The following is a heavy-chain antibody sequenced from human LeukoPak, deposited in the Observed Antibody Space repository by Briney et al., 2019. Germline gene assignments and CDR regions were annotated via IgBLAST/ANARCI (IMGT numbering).Heavy chain of an antibody. CDR3: ARSKSVGQLDY. CDR2: IYSGGST. V-gene: IGHV3-53*01. Sequence: GGSLRLSCAASGFTVSSNYMSWVRQAPGKGLEWVSVIYSGGSTYYADSVKGRFTISRDNSKNTLYLQMNSLRAEDTAVYYCARSKSVGQLDYWGQGTLVTVSS. J-gene: IGHJ4*02. D-gene: IGHD3/OR15-3a*01. CDR1: GFTVSSNY.